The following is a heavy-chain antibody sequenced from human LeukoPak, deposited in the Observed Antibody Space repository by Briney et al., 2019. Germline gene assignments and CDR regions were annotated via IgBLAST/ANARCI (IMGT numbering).Heavy chain of an antibody. CDR2: ISSSGSTI. D-gene: IGHD5-12*01. J-gene: IGHJ4*02. Sequence: GGSLILSCAASGLTFSSYEMNWVRQAPGKGLEWVSYISSSGSTIYYADSVKGRFTISRDNAKNSLYLQMNSLRAEDTAVYYCAREGNSGYDSGCYFDYWGQGTLVTVSS. CDR3: AREGNSGYDSGCYFDY. V-gene: IGHV3-48*03. CDR1: GLTFSSYE.